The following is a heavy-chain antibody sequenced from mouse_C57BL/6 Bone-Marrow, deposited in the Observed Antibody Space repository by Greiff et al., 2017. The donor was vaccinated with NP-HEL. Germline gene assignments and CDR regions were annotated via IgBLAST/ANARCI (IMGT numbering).Heavy chain of an antibody. CDR1: GYTFTSYW. V-gene: IGHV1-64*01. D-gene: IGHD2-4*01. CDR2: IHPNSGST. CDR3: ARKKGSYDYNYAMDD. Sequence: QVQLQQPGAELVKPGASVKLSCKASGYTFTSYWMHWVKQRPGQGLEWIGMIHPNSGSTNYNEKFKSKATLTVDKSSSTAYMQLSSLTSEDSAVYYCARKKGSYDYNYAMDDWGQGTSVTVSS. J-gene: IGHJ4*01.